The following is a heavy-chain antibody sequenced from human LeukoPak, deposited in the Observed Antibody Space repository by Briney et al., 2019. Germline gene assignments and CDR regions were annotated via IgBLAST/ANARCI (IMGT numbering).Heavy chain of an antibody. CDR2: ISWNSGSI. V-gene: IGHV3-9*01. Sequence: GGSLRLSCAASGFTFDDYAMHWVRQAPGQGLEWVSGISWNSGSIGYADSVKGRFTISRDNAKNSLYLQMNSLRAEDTALYYCAKALYYYDSSGLPDYWGQGTLVTVSS. CDR1: GFTFDDYA. J-gene: IGHJ4*02. CDR3: AKALYYYDSSGLPDY. D-gene: IGHD3-22*01.